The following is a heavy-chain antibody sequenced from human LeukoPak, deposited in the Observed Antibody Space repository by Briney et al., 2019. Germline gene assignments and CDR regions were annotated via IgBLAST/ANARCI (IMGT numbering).Heavy chain of an antibody. D-gene: IGHD2-21*01. J-gene: IGHJ4*02. CDR2: ISYDGSNK. Sequence: GGSLRLSCVASGFTFSSYAMHWVRQAPGKGLEWVAVISYDGSNKYYADSVKGRFTISRDNSKNTLYLQMNSLRAEDTAVYYCARDRSAIQSSPFDYWGQGTLVTVSS. CDR1: GFTFSSYA. CDR3: ARDRSAIQSSPFDY. V-gene: IGHV3-30-3*01.